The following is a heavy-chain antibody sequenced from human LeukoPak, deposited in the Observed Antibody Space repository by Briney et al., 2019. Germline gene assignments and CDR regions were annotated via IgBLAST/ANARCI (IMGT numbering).Heavy chain of an antibody. CDR3: ASEDSGSYYGPNDAFDI. CDR1: GFTFDDYA. V-gene: IGHV3-21*01. J-gene: IGHJ3*02. Sequence: PGGSLRLTCAASGFTFDDYAMSWVRQTPGKGLEWVSSISSSSSYIYYADSVKGRFTISRDNAKNSLYLQMNSLRAEDTAVYYCASEDSGSYYGPNDAFDIWGQGTMVTVSS. CDR2: ISSSSSYI. D-gene: IGHD1-26*01.